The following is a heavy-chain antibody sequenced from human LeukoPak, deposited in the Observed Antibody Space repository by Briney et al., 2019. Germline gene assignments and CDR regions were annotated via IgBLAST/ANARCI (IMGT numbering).Heavy chain of an antibody. CDR3: ARGGYFDWLENFDY. V-gene: IGHV1-2*02. CDR1: GYTFTGYY. CDR2: ISPNSGGT. J-gene: IGHJ4*02. D-gene: IGHD3-9*01. Sequence: ASVKVSCKASGYTFTGYYMHWVRQAPGQGLEWMGWISPNSGGTNYAQKFQGRVTMTRDTSISTAYMELSRLRSDDTAVYYCARGGYFDWLENFDYWGQGTLVTVSS.